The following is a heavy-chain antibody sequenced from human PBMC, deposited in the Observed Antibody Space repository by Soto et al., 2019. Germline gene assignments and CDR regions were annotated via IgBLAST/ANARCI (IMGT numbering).Heavy chain of an antibody. CDR3: AKDRWGDFGDLNLPGY. D-gene: IGHD4-17*01. J-gene: IGHJ4*02. Sequence: QVLLVESGGGVVQPGRSLRISCAVSGFTFSSFGMHWVRQAPGKGREWVAVRSDDGSSKHYADSLKGRFTISRDNSNNTLYLQMDSLGPEDTAVYYCAKDRWGDFGDLNLPGYWGQGTLVTVSS. CDR2: RSDDGSSK. V-gene: IGHV3-30*18. CDR1: GFTFSSFG.